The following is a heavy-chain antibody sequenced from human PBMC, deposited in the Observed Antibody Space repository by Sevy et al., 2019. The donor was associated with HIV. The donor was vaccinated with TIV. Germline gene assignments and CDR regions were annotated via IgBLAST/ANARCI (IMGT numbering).Heavy chain of an antibody. CDR3: AKGAVWFGELLSYYYYGMDV. V-gene: IGHV3-30*18. Sequence: GGSLRLSCAASGFTFSSYGMHWVRQAPGKGLEWVAVISYDGSNKYYADSVKGRFTISRDNSKNTLYLQMNSLKAEDKVMYYCAKGAVWFGELLSYYYYGMDVWGQGTTVTVSS. D-gene: IGHD3-10*01. CDR1: GFTFSSYG. CDR2: ISYDGSNK. J-gene: IGHJ6*02.